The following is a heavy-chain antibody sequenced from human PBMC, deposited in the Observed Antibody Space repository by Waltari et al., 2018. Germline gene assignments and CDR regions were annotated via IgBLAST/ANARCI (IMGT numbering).Heavy chain of an antibody. Sequence: QVQLVQSGAEVKKPGSSVKVSCKASGGTFSSYAISWVRQAPGPGLEWMGGIILIFGTANYAQKFQGRVTITADESTSTAYMELSSLRSEDTAVYYCASGGDGAAGPFNAFDIWGQGTMVTVSS. J-gene: IGHJ3*02. V-gene: IGHV1-69*12. CDR3: ASGGDGAAGPFNAFDI. CDR2: IILIFGTA. D-gene: IGHD6-13*01. CDR1: GGTFSSYA.